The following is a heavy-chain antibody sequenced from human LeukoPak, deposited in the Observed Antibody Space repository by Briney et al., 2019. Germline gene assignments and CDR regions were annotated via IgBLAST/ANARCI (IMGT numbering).Heavy chain of an antibody. CDR2: IFSGDST. CDR1: GFIVSSKY. D-gene: IGHD3-16*02. Sequence: GRSLRLSCAASGFIVSSKYMSWVRQAPGKGLEWVSIIFSGDSTYYADSVKGRFTISRDNAKNSLYLQMNSLRAEDTAVYYCARVYWGSYRFLDYWGQGTLVTVSS. CDR3: ARVYWGSYRFLDY. J-gene: IGHJ4*02. V-gene: IGHV3-66*01.